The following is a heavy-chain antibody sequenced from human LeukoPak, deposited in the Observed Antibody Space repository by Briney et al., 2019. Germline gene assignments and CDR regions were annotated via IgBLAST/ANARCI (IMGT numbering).Heavy chain of an antibody. J-gene: IGHJ3*02. Sequence: GGSLRLSCAASGFTFGSYAMNWVRQAPGKGLEWVSTISGSGGSTYYADSVKGRFTISRDNSKNTLYMQMNSLRADDTAVYYCARDRDDYGDPDVFDMWGQGTMVTVSS. CDR3: ARDRDDYGDPDVFDM. CDR2: ISGSGGST. V-gene: IGHV3-23*01. CDR1: GFTFGSYA. D-gene: IGHD4-17*01.